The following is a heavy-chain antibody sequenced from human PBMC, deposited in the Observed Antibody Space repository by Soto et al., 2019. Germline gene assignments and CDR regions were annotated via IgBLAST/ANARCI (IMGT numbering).Heavy chain of an antibody. CDR1: GFTFSSYW. V-gene: IGHV3-74*01. D-gene: IGHD3-9*01. CDR2: INSDGSST. CDR3: ARDRFFDWFDENDY. Sequence: EVQLVESGGGLVQPGGSLRLSWAASGFTFSSYWMHWVRQAPGKGLVWVSRINSDGSSTSYADSVKGRFTISRDNAKNTLYLQMNSLRAEDTAVYYCARDRFFDWFDENDYWGQGTLVTVSS. J-gene: IGHJ4*02.